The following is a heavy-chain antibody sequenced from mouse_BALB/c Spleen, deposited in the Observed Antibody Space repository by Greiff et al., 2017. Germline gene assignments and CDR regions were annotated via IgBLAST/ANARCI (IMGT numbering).Heavy chain of an antibody. V-gene: IGHV6-6*02. CDR3: TRRYYDYEGDY. CDR1: GFTFSNYW. Sequence: EVKVEESGGGLVQPGGSMKLSCVASGFTFSNYWMNWVRQSPEKGLEWVAEIRLKSNNYATHYAESVKGRFTISRDDSKSSVYLQMNNLRAEDTGIYYCTRRYYDYEGDYWGQGTTLTVSS. D-gene: IGHD2-4*01. J-gene: IGHJ2*01. CDR2: IRLKSNNYAT.